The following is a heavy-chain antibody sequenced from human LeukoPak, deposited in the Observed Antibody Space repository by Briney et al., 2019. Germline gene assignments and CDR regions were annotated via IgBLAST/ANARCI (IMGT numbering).Heavy chain of an antibody. V-gene: IGHV3-21*01. CDR2: ISSSSSYI. CDR1: GFTFSSYS. Sequence: PGGSLRLSCAASGFTFSSYSMNWVRQAPGKGLEWVSSISSSSSYIYYADSVKGRFTISRDNAKNSLYLQMNSLRAEDTAVYYCARDRGVGAPGAFDIWGQGTMVTVSS. CDR3: ARDRGVGAPGAFDI. D-gene: IGHD1-26*01. J-gene: IGHJ3*02.